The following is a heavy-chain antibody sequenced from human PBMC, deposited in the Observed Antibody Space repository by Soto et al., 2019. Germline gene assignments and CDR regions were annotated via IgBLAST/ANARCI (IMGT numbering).Heavy chain of an antibody. V-gene: IGHV3-30*18. D-gene: IGHD3-9*01. CDR3: AKDLLRYLVGSYYGMDV. CDR1: GFTFSTYG. Sequence: HPGGSLRLSCAASGFTFSTYGMHWVRQAPGKGLEWVTLISYDGSNEYYADSVKGRFTISRDNSKNTLYLQMNSLRAEDTAVYLCAKDLLRYLVGSYYGMDVWGQGTTVTVSS. J-gene: IGHJ6*02. CDR2: ISYDGSNE.